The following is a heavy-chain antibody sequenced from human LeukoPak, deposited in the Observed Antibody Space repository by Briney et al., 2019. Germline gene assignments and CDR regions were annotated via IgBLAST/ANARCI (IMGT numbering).Heavy chain of an antibody. CDR3: ARGTMIRGIIEKYFFDY. J-gene: IGHJ4*02. CDR1: GGSISSYY. Sequence: SETLSLTCTVSGGSISSYYWSWIRQPPGKGLEWIGYIYYDGRTNYNPSLKSRVTISVDTSKNQFSLKLSSVTAADTAVYYCARGTMIRGIIEKYFFDYWGQGTLVTVSS. V-gene: IGHV4-59*01. D-gene: IGHD3-10*01. CDR2: IYYDGRT.